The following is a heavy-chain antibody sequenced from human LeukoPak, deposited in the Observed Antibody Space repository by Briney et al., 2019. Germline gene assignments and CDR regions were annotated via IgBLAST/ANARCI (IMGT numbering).Heavy chain of an antibody. V-gene: IGHV4-4*07. J-gene: IGHJ3*02. CDR3: ARITMSVAFDI. CDR2: IYTSGST. D-gene: IGHD3-10*02. Sequence: NTSGTLSLTCTVSGGSISSYYWSWIRQPAGKGLEWIGRIYTSGSTNYNPSLKSRVTMSVDTSKNQFSLKLSSVTAADTAVYYCARITMSVAFDIWGQGTMVTVSS. CDR1: GGSISSYY.